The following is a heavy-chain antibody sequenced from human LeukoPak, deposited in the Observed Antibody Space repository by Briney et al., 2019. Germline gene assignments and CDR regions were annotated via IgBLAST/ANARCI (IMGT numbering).Heavy chain of an antibody. CDR3: ARDLALSEEAGY. J-gene: IGHJ4*02. Sequence: ASVKVSCKASGYTFTSYDINWVRQATGQGLEWMGWMNPNSGNTGYAQKLQGRVTMTTDTSTSTAYMELRSLRSDDTAVYYCARDLALSEEAGYWGQGTLVTVSS. CDR1: GYTFTSYD. CDR2: MNPNSGNT. V-gene: IGHV1-8*01.